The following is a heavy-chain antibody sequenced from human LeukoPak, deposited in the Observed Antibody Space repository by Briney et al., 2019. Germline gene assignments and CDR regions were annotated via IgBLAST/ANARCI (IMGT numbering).Heavy chain of an antibody. V-gene: IGHV3-43*02. D-gene: IGHD1-14*01. CDR3: ATGSQPGTTFDL. CDR1: GFTFNDYP. J-gene: IGHJ4*02. Sequence: GGSVSLSCAASGFTFNDYPMHWVGQAPGKGLEWVSLISGDGSVTYYADSVKGRFTISRDNSKNSLYLQMNSLRLEDTALYYCATGSQPGTTFDLWARGTLVTASS. CDR2: ISGDGSVT.